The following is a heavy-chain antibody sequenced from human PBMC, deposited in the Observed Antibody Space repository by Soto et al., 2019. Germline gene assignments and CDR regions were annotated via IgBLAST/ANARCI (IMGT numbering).Heavy chain of an antibody. CDR3: ASDLDSGSYYFDY. D-gene: IGHD1-26*01. CDR2: ISAYTGKT. Sequence: QVQLVQSGAEVKKPGASLKVSCKASGYTFSSYGISWVRQAPGQGLEWMGWISAYTGKTNYAQKLQGRVTMTTDTSTSTAYMEVRSLRSDDPAVYYCASDLDSGSYYFDYWGQGTLVTVSS. CDR1: GYTFSSYG. V-gene: IGHV1-18*04. J-gene: IGHJ4*02.